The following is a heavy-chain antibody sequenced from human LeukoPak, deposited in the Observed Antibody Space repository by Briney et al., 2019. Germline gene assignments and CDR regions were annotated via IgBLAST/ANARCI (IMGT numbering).Heavy chain of an antibody. J-gene: IGHJ4*02. D-gene: IGHD3-16*01. CDR1: GGSISSYY. CDR2: IHYSGST. Sequence: PSETLSLTCAVSGGSISSYYWSWIRQPPGKGLEWIGYIHYSGSTNYNPSLKSRVTMSVDTSKNQFSLKLSSVTAADTAVYYCARDLFGGGRIDYWGQGTLVTVSS. CDR3: ARDLFGGGRIDY. V-gene: IGHV4-59*01.